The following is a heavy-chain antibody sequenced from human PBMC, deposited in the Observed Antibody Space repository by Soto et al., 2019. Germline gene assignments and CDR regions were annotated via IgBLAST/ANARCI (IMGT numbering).Heavy chain of an antibody. Sequence: EVQLVESGGGLVQPGGSLRLSCAASGFTFSDFHMNWVRQAPGKGLELVGRSRAQSNGYTTEYAASVKGRFTVSRDDSKNTLFLQMNSLNIGDAAVYYCVGESFYRLDYWGQGSLVTVSS. CDR1: GFTFSDFH. J-gene: IGHJ4*02. V-gene: IGHV3-72*01. CDR2: SRAQSNGYTT. CDR3: VGESFYRLDY. D-gene: IGHD3-16*01.